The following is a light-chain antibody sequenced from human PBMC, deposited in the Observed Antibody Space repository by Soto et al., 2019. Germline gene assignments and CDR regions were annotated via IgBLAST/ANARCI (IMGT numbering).Light chain of an antibody. Sequence: EIVLTQSPGTLSLSPGERATLSCRASQSLSSSYLAWYQQKPGQAPRLLIYGASSRATGIPDRFSGSGSGTDFTLTIRRLEHEDFAVYYCQQYGSSPYTFGQGTELEIK. CDR1: QSLSSSY. CDR3: QQYGSSPYT. V-gene: IGKV3-20*01. J-gene: IGKJ2*01. CDR2: GAS.